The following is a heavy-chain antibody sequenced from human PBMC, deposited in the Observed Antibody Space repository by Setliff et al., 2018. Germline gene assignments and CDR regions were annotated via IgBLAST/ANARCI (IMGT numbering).Heavy chain of an antibody. CDR1: GFTFSSYN. J-gene: IGHJ4*02. V-gene: IGHV3-21*05. D-gene: IGHD4-17*01. CDR2: ISSSSSYT. CDR3: AITMTTGVDFFDY. Sequence: GSLRLSCAASGFTFSSYNMDWVRQAPGKGLEWVSYISSSSSYTNYADSVKGRFTISRDNAKNSLYLQMNSLKTEDTAVYYCAITMTTGVDFFDYWGQGTLVTVSS.